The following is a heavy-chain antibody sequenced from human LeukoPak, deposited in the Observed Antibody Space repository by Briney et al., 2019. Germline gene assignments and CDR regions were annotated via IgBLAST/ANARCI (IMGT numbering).Heavy chain of an antibody. D-gene: IGHD5-12*01. CDR1: GYTFTGHY. Sequence: ASVKVSCKASGYTFTGHYMHWVRQAPGQGLEWMGWINPNSGDTSYAQKFQGRATMSRDTSISTVYMELSRLTSDDTAVYYCARQAGGYGPRGIGYYFDFWGQGTLVTVSS. J-gene: IGHJ4*02. CDR3: ARQAGGYGPRGIGYYFDF. CDR2: INPNSGDT. V-gene: IGHV1-2*02.